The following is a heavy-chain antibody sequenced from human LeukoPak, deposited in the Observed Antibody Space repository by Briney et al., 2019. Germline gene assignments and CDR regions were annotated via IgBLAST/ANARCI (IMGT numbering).Heavy chain of an antibody. CDR2: ISSSSSYI. CDR3: ARAGEWFRELPYFDY. Sequence: GGSLRLSCAASGFTFSSYSMNCVRQAPGKGLEWVSSISSSSSYIYYADSVKGRFTISRDNAKNSLYLQMNSLRAEDTAVYYCARAGEWFRELPYFDYWGQGTLVTVSS. V-gene: IGHV3-21*01. CDR1: GFTFSSYS. D-gene: IGHD3-10*01. J-gene: IGHJ4*02.